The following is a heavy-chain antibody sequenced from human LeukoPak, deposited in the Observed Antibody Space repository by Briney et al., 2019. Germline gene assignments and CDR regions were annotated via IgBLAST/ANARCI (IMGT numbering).Heavy chain of an antibody. V-gene: IGHV4-34*01. CDR2: SGDSGGT. J-gene: IGHJ5*02. D-gene: IGHD3-9*01. Sequence: PSETLSLTCAVYGESLNGHYWSWIRQSPGKGLEWIGESGDSGGTKFNPSLKSRVTISADTSKNQFSLKLSSVTAADTAVYHCAKNGQTGFSFDPWGQGTQVTVS. CDR1: GESLNGHY. CDR3: AKNGQTGFSFDP.